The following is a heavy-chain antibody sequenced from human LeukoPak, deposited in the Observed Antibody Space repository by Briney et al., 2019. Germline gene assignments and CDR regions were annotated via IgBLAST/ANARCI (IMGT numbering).Heavy chain of an antibody. CDR1: GGSISTYY. Sequence: PSETLSLTCTVSGGSISTYYWNWIRQPPGKGLEWIGYIYYSGTTNYNPSLKSRVSMSVDTSKNQFSLKLSSVAAADTAVYYCARESYYDSSGYSHDAFDIWGQGTMVTVSS. CDR3: ARESYYDSSGYSHDAFDI. V-gene: IGHV4-59*12. CDR2: IYYSGTT. J-gene: IGHJ3*02. D-gene: IGHD3-22*01.